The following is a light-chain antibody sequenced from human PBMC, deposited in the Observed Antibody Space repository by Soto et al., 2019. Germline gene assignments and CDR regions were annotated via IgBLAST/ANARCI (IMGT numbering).Light chain of an antibody. CDR3: ALYVGSGIHWV. CDR2: NTN. V-gene: IGLV8-61*01. Sequence: QTVVTQEPSFSVSPGRTVTLTCGLSSGSVSTRNYPSWYQQIPGQAPRTLIYNTNTRSSGVPDRFSGSILGTKAALTITGAQAEDESDYYCALYVGSGIHWVFGGGTKVTVL. J-gene: IGLJ3*02. CDR1: SGSVSTRNY.